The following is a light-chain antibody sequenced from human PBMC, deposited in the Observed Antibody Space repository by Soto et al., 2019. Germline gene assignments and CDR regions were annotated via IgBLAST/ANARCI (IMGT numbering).Light chain of an antibody. V-gene: IGLV2-11*01. J-gene: IGLJ1*01. CDR3: CSYAGGYIYV. CDR2: DVT. Sequence: QSVLTQPPSVSGSPGQSVTISCTGTSNDVGGYNYVSWYQQHPGKAPRLMIYDVTKRPSGVPDRFSGSKSDNTASLTISGVQAEDEADYYCCSYAGGYIYVFGTGTKVTVL. CDR1: SNDVGGYNY.